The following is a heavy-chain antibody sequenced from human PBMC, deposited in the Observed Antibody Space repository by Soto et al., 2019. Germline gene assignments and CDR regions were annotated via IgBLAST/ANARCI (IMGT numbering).Heavy chain of an antibody. CDR3: ARAQKYYDILTGYYCGAFDI. CDR1: GGSISSGGYY. V-gene: IGHV4-31*03. J-gene: IGHJ3*02. CDR2: IYYSGST. Sequence: TLSLTFTVSGGSISSGGYYWSWIRHHPGKGLEWIGYIYYSGSTYYNPSLKSRVTISVDTSKNQFSLKLSSVTAADTAVYYCARAQKYYDILTGYYCGAFDIWGQGTMVTVSS. D-gene: IGHD3-9*01.